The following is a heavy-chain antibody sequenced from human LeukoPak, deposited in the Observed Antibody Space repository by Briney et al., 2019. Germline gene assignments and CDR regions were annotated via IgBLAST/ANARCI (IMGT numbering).Heavy chain of an antibody. CDR2: ISSRRSTI. Sequence: GGSLRLSCAASGFTFSSYSMNWVRQAPAKGLEWVSYISSRRSTIYYPDSVKGRFTISRDNAKNSLYLQMNSLRAEDTAVYYCARESGSRNYDFGSGYDDYYYYYMDVWGKGTTVTVSS. J-gene: IGHJ6*03. CDR3: ARESGSRNYDFGSGYDDYYYYYMDV. D-gene: IGHD3-3*01. V-gene: IGHV3-48*01. CDR1: GFTFSSYS.